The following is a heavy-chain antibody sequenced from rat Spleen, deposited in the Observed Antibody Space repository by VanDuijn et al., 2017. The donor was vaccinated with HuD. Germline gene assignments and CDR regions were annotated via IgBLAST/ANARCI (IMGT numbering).Heavy chain of an antibody. CDR1: GFSLSSNG. CDR2: ISSGGDT. J-gene: IGHJ2*01. D-gene: IGHD1-7*01. Sequence: QVQLKESGPGLVQPSQTLSLTCTVSGFSLSSNGVSWVRQPPGKGLEWIAAISSGGDTYYNSDLKSRLSISRDTSKSQVFLKMNSLQTEDTAMYFCARSHTMGISFDYWGQGVMVTVSS. CDR3: ARSHTMGISFDY. V-gene: IGHV2S8*01.